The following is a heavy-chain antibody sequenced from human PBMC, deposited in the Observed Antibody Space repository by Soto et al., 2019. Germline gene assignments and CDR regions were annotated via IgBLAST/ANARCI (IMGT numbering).Heavy chain of an antibody. J-gene: IGHJ3*02. CDR2: INHSGST. Sequence: SETLSLTCAVYGGSFSGYYWSWIRQPPGKGLEWIGEINHSGSTNYNPSLRSRVTISVDTSKNQFSLKLSSVTAADTAVYYCARGERNYDFWSGTNDAFDIWGQGTMVTVSS. CDR1: GGSFSGYY. V-gene: IGHV4-34*01. CDR3: ARGERNYDFWSGTNDAFDI. D-gene: IGHD3-3*01.